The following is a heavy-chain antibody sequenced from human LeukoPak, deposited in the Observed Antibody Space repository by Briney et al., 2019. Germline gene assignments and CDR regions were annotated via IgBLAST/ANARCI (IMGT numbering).Heavy chain of an antibody. J-gene: IGHJ4*02. Sequence: GGSLRLSCAAPGFTFSSYAMSWVRQAPGKGLEWVSAISGSGGSTYYADSVKGRFTISRDNSKNTLYLQMNSLRAEDTAVYYCAKDHFGQGDGERDYWGQGTLVTVSS. D-gene: IGHD3-10*01. CDR2: ISGSGGST. V-gene: IGHV3-23*01. CDR3: AKDHFGQGDGERDY. CDR1: GFTFSSYA.